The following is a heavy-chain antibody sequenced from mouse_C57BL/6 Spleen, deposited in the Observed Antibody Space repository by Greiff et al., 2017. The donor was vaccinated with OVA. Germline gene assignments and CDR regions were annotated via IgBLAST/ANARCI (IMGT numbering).Heavy chain of an antibody. CDR2: IDPENGDT. J-gene: IGHJ3*01. Sequence: VHVKQSGAELVRPGASVKLSCTASGFNIKDDYMHWVKQRPEQGLEWIGWIDPENGDTEYASKFQGKATITADTSSNTAYLQLSSLTSEDTAVYYCVQLRSRIAYWGQGTLVTVSA. V-gene: IGHV14-4*01. D-gene: IGHD3-2*02. CDR3: VQLRSRIAY. CDR1: GFNIKDDY.